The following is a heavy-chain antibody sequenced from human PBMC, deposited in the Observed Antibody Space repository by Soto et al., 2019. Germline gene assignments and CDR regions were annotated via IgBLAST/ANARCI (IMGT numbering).Heavy chain of an antibody. D-gene: IGHD2-2*02. Sequence: ASVKVSCKVSGYTLTESSMHWVRQSPGKGREWMGGFDPEDGETIYAQEFQGRVTMTEDTSTDTAYMELSSLRSEDTAVYYCATDFRCSSTSCYTVPWGHGTLVTASS. CDR3: ATDFRCSSTSCYTVP. CDR2: FDPEDGET. V-gene: IGHV1-24*01. J-gene: IGHJ1*01. CDR1: GYTLTESS.